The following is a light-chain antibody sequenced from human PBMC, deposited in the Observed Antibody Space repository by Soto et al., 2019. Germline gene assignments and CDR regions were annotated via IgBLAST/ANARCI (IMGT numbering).Light chain of an antibody. V-gene: IGKV1-5*03. CDR3: QQYNGYWT. Sequence: DIQMTQSPSTLSASVGDRVTITCRASQSIRNSLAWYQQKSGRAPKLLIYEASSLKSGVPSRFSGSGSGTEYTLTISSLQPDDSATYYCQQYNGYWTFGQGTKVEIK. J-gene: IGKJ1*01. CDR2: EAS. CDR1: QSIRNS.